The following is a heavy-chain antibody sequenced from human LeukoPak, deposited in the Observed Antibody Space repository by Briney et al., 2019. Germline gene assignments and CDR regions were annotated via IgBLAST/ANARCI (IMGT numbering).Heavy chain of an antibody. D-gene: IGHD6-19*01. CDR1: GFTFSSYA. CDR3: ARRIAVAGNFDY. Sequence: PGGSLRLSCAASGFTFSSYAMSWVRQAPGKGLEWVSAISGSGGSTYYADSVKGRFTISRDNAKNTLYLQMNSLRAEDTAVYYCARRIAVAGNFDYWGQGTLVTVSS. CDR2: ISGSGGST. J-gene: IGHJ4*02. V-gene: IGHV3-23*01.